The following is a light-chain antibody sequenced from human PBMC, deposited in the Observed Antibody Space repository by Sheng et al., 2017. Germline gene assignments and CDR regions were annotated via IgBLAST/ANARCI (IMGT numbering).Light chain of an antibody. Sequence: EIVLTQSPGTLSLSPGERATLSCRASQSVSTNYLAWYQQKPGQAPRLLIYDASNRATGIPARFSGSGSGTDFTLTISRLEPEDFATYYCLQDYNYPYSFGQGTKLEI. J-gene: IGKJ2*03. CDR3: LQDYNYPYS. V-gene: IGKV3-20*01. CDR2: DAS. CDR1: QSVSTNY.